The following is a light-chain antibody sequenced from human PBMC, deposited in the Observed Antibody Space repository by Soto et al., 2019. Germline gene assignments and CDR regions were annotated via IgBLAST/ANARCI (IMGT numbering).Light chain of an antibody. Sequence: QSALTQPASVSGSPGQSITISCIGASSGIGDFSWYQQQPGNAPKLIIYDVSNRPSGVSNRFSGSKSGNTASLTISGLQAEDEADYYCNSHTSGTTRAFGTGTKLTVL. V-gene: IGLV2-14*01. J-gene: IGLJ1*01. CDR3: NSHTSGTTRA. CDR1: SSGIGD. CDR2: DVS.